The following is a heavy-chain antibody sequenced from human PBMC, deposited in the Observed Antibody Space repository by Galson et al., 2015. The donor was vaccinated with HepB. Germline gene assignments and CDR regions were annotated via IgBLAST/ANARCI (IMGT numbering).Heavy chain of an antibody. Sequence: SVKVSCKAYGYTFTSYGISWVRQAPGQGLQWMGWISSYNGHTNYPQHLQGRVTMTTDTSTSTAYMDLRSLRSDDTAVYYCARVYNSGWYGHCDYWGQGTLVTVSS. D-gene: IGHD6-19*01. J-gene: IGHJ4*02. CDR1: GYTFTSYG. CDR3: ARVYNSGWYGHCDY. V-gene: IGHV1-18*01. CDR2: ISSYNGHT.